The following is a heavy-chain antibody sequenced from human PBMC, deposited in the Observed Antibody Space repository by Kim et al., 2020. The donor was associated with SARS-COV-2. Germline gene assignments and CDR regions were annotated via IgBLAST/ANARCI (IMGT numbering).Heavy chain of an antibody. D-gene: IGHD3-3*01. J-gene: IGHJ6*02. Sequence: SETLSLTCDVSGGSITSSKSYWTWIRQAPGEGLEWVGTMYYTGTTYYNPSLTSRVTISVDTSKSQFSLSLSSVTAADSAVYYCARTYYDFWSGYSSYWYHGMDVWGQGTTVAVSS. V-gene: IGHV4-39*01. CDR2: MYYTGTT. CDR1: GGSITSSKSY. CDR3: ARTYYDFWSGYSSYWYHGMDV.